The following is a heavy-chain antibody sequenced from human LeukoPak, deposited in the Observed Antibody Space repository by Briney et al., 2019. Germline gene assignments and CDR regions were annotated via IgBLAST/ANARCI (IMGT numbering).Heavy chain of an antibody. CDR3: AKDASPRFLEWYYDY. Sequence: PGGSLRLSCAASGFTFSSYAMHWVRQAPGKGLEWVAVISYDGSNKYYADSVKGRFTISRDNAKNSLYLQMNSLRAEDTALYYCAKDASPRFLEWYYDYWGQGTLVTVSS. D-gene: IGHD3-3*01. CDR2: ISYDGSNK. CDR1: GFTFSSYA. J-gene: IGHJ4*02. V-gene: IGHV3-30-3*01.